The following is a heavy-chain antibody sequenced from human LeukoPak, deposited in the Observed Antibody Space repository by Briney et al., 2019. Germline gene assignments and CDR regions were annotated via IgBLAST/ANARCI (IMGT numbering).Heavy chain of an antibody. CDR2: ISSSGSTI. V-gene: IGHV3-48*03. CDR3: ARCPTAAGKYYYYYYGMDV. Sequence: PGGSLGLSCAASGFTFSSYEMNWVRQAPGKGLEWVSYISSSGSTIYYADSVKGRFTISRDNAKNSLYLQMNSLRAEDTAVYYCARCPTAAGKYYYYYYGMDVWGQGTTVTVSS. J-gene: IGHJ6*02. D-gene: IGHD6-13*01. CDR1: GFTFSSYE.